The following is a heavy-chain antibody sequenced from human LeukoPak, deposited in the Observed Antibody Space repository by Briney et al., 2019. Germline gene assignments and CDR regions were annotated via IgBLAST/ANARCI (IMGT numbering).Heavy chain of an antibody. J-gene: IGHJ4*02. CDR2: INPSGGST. CDR3: ARGNPGVIDY. Sequence: GASVKVSCKASGYTFTSYYMHWVRQAPGQGLEWMGMINPSGGSTSYAQKFQGRVTMTRDTSASIVYMELSSLRSEDTAVYYCARGNPGVIDYWGQGTLVTVSS. V-gene: IGHV1-46*01. D-gene: IGHD3-10*01. CDR1: GYTFTSYY.